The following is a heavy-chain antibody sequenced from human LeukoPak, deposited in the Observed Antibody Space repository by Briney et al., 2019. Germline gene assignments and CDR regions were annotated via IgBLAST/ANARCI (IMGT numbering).Heavy chain of an antibody. Sequence: GGSLRLSCAASGFTFSSYAVSWVRQAPGKGLEWVSAISGSGGSTYYADSVKGRFTISRDNSKNTLYLQMNSLRAEDTAVYYCASDFLNSGSYGSDYWGQGTLVTVSS. CDR1: GFTFSSYA. CDR2: ISGSGGST. J-gene: IGHJ4*02. V-gene: IGHV3-23*01. CDR3: ASDFLNSGSYGSDY. D-gene: IGHD1-26*01.